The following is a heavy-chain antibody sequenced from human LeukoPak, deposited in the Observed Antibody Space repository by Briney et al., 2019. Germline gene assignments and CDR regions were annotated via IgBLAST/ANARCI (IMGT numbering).Heavy chain of an antibody. Sequence: GGSPRLSCAASGFTFNNYAMSWVRQAPGKGLEWVSAFSGSVGSTYFADSVKRRFTISRDNSKNTLYLQMNSLRAEDTAVYYCTSRGRDGLWTRGVVYWGQGTLVTVSS. CDR1: GFTFNNYA. CDR2: FSGSVGST. V-gene: IGHV3-23*01. J-gene: IGHJ4*02. CDR3: TSRGRDGLWTRGVVY. D-gene: IGHD4/OR15-4a*01.